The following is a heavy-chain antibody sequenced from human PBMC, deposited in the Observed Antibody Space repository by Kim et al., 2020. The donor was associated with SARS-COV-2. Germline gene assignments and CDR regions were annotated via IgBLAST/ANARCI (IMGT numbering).Heavy chain of an antibody. J-gene: IGHJ6*02. Sequence: PTLKSRVPMSGDTSKTQFSLKLSSVTAADTAVYYCARERFEDYYYYYGMDVWGQGTTVTVSS. V-gene: IGHV4-4*07. D-gene: IGHD3-10*01. CDR3: ARERFEDYYYYYGMDV.